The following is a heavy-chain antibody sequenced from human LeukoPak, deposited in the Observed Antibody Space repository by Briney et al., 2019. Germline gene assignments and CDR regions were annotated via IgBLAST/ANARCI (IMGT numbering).Heavy chain of an antibody. V-gene: IGHV1-8*01. Sequence: ASVKVSCKASGYTFTSYDINWVRQATGQGLEWMGWMNPNSGNTGYAQEFQGRVTMTRDTSISTAYMELSRLRSDDTAVYYCARVGHIAGAGKIDYWGQGTMVTVSS. D-gene: IGHD6-19*01. CDR1: GYTFTSYD. CDR2: MNPNSGNT. J-gene: IGHJ4*02. CDR3: ARVGHIAGAGKIDY.